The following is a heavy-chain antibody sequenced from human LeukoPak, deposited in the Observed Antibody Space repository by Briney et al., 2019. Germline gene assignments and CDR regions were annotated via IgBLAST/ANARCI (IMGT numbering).Heavy chain of an antibody. D-gene: IGHD2/OR15-2a*01. CDR2: ISGTGGSA. Sequence: PGGSLRLSCAVSGFTFRDYGMNWVRQAPGKGLEWVSAISGTGGSAYYADSAKGRFTISRDNSKNTLYLQMNSLRAEDTAVYYCAKMGDTTWYYYYYMDVWGKGTTVTISS. CDR1: GFTFRDYG. CDR3: AKMGDTTWYYYYYMDV. J-gene: IGHJ6*03. V-gene: IGHV3-23*01.